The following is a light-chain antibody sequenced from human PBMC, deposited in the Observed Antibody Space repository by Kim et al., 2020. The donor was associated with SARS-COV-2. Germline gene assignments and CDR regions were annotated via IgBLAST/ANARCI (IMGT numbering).Light chain of an antibody. J-gene: IGKJ2*01. Sequence: DIVMTQSPDSLAVSLGERATINCKSSQSLLYSSNNKNYLAWYQHKPGQPPKLLIYWASTRESGVPDRFSGSGSGTDFTLTISSLQAEDVAVYYCHQYYSAPPHTFGQGTKLEI. CDR3: HQYYSAPPHT. CDR2: WAS. CDR1: QSLLYSSNNKNY. V-gene: IGKV4-1*01.